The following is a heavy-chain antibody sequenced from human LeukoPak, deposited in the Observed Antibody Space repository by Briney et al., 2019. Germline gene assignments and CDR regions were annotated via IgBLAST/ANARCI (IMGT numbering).Heavy chain of an antibody. J-gene: IGHJ6*03. V-gene: IGHV3-21*01. CDR3: AKDPGQSVRGYYMEV. CDR2: ISSSGSYI. D-gene: IGHD3-10*01. CDR1: GFTFSTYS. Sequence: GGSLRLSCAASGFTFSTYSMNWVRQAPGKGLEWGSSISSSGSYIYYADSVKGRFTISRDNAKSSLYLQMNSLRAEDTALYYCAKDPGQSVRGYYMEVWGKGTTVTVSS.